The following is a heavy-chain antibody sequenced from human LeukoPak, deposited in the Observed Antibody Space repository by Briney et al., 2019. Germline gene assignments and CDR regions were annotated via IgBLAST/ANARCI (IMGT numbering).Heavy chain of an antibody. J-gene: IGHJ4*02. CDR1: GGTFSSYA. CDR2: IIPIFGTA. Sequence: GASVKVSCKASGGTFSSYAISWVRQAPGQGREWMGRIIPIFGTANYAQKFQGRVTITTDESTSTAYMELSSLRSEDTAVYYCAAYSRSSFVDYWGQGTLVTVSS. CDR3: AAYSRSSFVDY. D-gene: IGHD6-6*01. V-gene: IGHV1-69*05.